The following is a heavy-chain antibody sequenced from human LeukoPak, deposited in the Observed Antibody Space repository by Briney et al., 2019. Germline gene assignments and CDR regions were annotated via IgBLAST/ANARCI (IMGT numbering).Heavy chain of an antibody. Sequence: PGGSLRLSCAASGFTFSSYAMSWVRQAPGKGLEWVSAISGSGGSTYYADSVKGRFTISRDNAKNTLYLQMNSLRAEDAAVYYCVRGVFWFDPWGQGTLVTVSS. D-gene: IGHD3-3*01. CDR2: ISGSGGST. V-gene: IGHV3-23*01. CDR3: VRGVFWFDP. CDR1: GFTFSSYA. J-gene: IGHJ5*02.